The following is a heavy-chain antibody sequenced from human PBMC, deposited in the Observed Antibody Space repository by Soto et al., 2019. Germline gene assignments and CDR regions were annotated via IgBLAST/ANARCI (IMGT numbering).Heavy chain of an antibody. J-gene: IGHJ4*02. CDR1: GGSISKYY. V-gene: IGHV4-59*01. CDR3: ARDHPHSYGIYYFDY. D-gene: IGHD5-18*01. Sequence: SETLSLTCTVSGGSISKYYWSWIRHPPGKKLEWIGYIYSSGSTNYNPSLKSRVTISADTSKNQVSLKLTSVTAADTAVYYCARDHPHSYGIYYFDYWGQGTLVTVSS. CDR2: IYSSGST.